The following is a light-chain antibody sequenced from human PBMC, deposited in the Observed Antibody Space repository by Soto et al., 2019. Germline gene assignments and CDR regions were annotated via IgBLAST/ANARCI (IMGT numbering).Light chain of an antibody. Sequence: EIVLTQSPGTLSLSPGERATLSCRASQSVSKNFLAWYQQKPGQAPRLLISGASNRATGIPDRFSGSGSGTDFSLTIDRLEPEDLAVYFCQQYGSSPPTFGEGTNVAIK. CDR1: QSVSKNF. J-gene: IGKJ4*01. CDR3: QQYGSSPPT. CDR2: GAS. V-gene: IGKV3-20*01.